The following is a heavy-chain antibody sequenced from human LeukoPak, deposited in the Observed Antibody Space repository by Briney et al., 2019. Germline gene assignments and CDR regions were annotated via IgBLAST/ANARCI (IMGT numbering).Heavy chain of an antibody. CDR2: IYYSGST. J-gene: IGHJ4*02. D-gene: IGHD3-10*01. CDR3: ARVTAYYGSGSYGDFDY. Sequence: SQTLSLTCTVSGGSISSGDYYWSWIRQPPGKGLEWIGYIYYSGSTYYNPSLKSRVTISVDTSKTQFSLKLSSVTAADTAVYYCARVTAYYGSGSYGDFDYWGQGTLVTVSS. V-gene: IGHV4-30-4*01. CDR1: GGSISSGDYY.